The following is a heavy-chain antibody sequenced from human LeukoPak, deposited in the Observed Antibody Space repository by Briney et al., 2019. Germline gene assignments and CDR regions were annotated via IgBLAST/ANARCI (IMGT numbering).Heavy chain of an antibody. CDR3: ARHPGRFCSSTSCPNWFDP. D-gene: IGHD2-2*01. CDR2: IYYSGNT. V-gene: IGHV4-39*01. J-gene: IGHJ5*02. Sequence: SETLSLTCTVSGGSISRSSYYSGWIRHPPGKGLEWIGSIYYSGNTYYNPSLKSRVTISVDTSKNQFSLKLSSVTAADTAVYYCARHPGRFCSSTSCPNWFDPWGQGTLVTVSS. CDR1: GGSISRSSYY.